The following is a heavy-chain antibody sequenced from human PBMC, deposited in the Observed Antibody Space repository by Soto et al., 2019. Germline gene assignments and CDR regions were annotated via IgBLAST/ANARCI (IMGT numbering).Heavy chain of an antibody. Sequence: GGSLRLSCAASGFTFSSYGMHWVRQAPGKGLEWVAVIWYDGSNKYYADTVKGRFTISRDNSKNTLYLQMNSLRAEDTAVYYCARTASAAPYYFDYWGQGTLVTVS. CDR3: ARTASAAPYYFDY. CDR1: GFTFSSYG. V-gene: IGHV3-33*01. CDR2: IWYDGSNK. D-gene: IGHD2-2*01. J-gene: IGHJ4*02.